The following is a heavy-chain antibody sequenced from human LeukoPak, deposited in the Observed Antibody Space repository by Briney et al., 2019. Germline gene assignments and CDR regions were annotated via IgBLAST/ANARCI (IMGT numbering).Heavy chain of an antibody. V-gene: IGHV4-59*01. CDR1: GGSISSYY. CDR3: ARLILSSWYAFDI. Sequence: SETLSLTCTVSGGSISSYYWSWIRQPPGKGLEWIGYIHYSGSTNYNPSLKSRVTISADTSKNQFSLKLSSVTAADTAVYYCARLILSSWYAFDIWGQGTMVTVSS. CDR2: IHYSGST. D-gene: IGHD6-13*01. J-gene: IGHJ3*02.